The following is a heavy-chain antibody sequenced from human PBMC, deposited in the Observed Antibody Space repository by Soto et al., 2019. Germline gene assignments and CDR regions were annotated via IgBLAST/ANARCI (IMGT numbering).Heavy chain of an antibody. D-gene: IGHD4-17*01. J-gene: IGHJ5*02. Sequence: PSETLSLTCTVSGGSISSSSYYWGWIRQPPGKGLEWIGSIYYSGSTYYNPSLKSRVTISVDTSKNQFSLKLSSVTAADTAVYYCASGRVEYGDYLDPWGQGTLVTVSS. CDR3: ASGRVEYGDYLDP. V-gene: IGHV4-39*01. CDR2: IYYSGST. CDR1: GGSISSSSYY.